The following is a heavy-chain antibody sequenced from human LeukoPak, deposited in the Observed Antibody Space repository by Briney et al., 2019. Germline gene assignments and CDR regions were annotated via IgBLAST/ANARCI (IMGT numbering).Heavy chain of an antibody. CDR1: GFTFSSYW. CDR3: ARYYADYYYYYYMDV. CDR2: IKQDGSEK. Sequence: PGGSLRLSCAASGFTFSSYWMSWVRQAPGKGLEWVANIKQDGSEKYYVDSVKGRFTISRDNAKNSLYLQMNSLRAEDTAVYYCARYYADYYYYYYMDVWGKGTTVTVSS. J-gene: IGHJ6*03. V-gene: IGHV3-7*01. D-gene: IGHD1-26*01.